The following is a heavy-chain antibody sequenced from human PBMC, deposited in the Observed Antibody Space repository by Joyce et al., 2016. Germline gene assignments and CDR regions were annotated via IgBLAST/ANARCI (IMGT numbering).Heavy chain of an antibody. V-gene: IGHV2-5*02. CDR2: SYWDDDK. J-gene: IGHJ4*02. CDR3: VYNPPEGSYFWSGYPN. CDR1: GFSLSTSGVG. D-gene: IGHD3-3*01. Sequence: QITLKESGPTLVKPTQTLTLTCSFSGFSLSTSGVGVGWIRQPPGKALDWLGLSYWDDDKRYSPSLKSRLTITKDTSKNQVVLTMTNMDPVDTATYYCVYNPPEGSYFWSGYPNWGQGTLVTVSS.